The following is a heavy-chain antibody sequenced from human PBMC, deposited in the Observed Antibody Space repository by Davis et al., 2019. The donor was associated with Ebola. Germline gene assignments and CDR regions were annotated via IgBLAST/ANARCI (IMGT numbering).Heavy chain of an antibody. CDR2: IYHSGST. CDR3: AREWLLGYYYYMDV. J-gene: IGHJ6*03. CDR1: GGSISSSNW. D-gene: IGHD2-15*01. V-gene: IGHV4-4*02. Sequence: PSETLSLTCAVSGGSISSSNWWSWVRQPPGKGLEWIGEIYHSGSTNYNPSLKSRVTISVDKSKNQFSLKLSSVTAADTAVYYCAREWLLGYYYYMDVWGKGTTVTVSS.